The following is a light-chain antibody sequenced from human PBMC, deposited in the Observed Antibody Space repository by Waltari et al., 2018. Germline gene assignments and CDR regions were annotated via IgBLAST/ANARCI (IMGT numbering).Light chain of an antibody. CDR2: GVT. Sequence: QSALTQPASVSGSPGQSITISCTGTSSAVGTYNSVSWYQHHPGKAPKLMIYGVTNRPSGVSNRFSGSKSGNTASLTISGVQAEDEADYYCSSYTGSSTLVIFGGGTKLTVL. CDR1: SSAVGTYNS. J-gene: IGLJ2*01. CDR3: SSYTGSSTLVI. V-gene: IGLV2-14*01.